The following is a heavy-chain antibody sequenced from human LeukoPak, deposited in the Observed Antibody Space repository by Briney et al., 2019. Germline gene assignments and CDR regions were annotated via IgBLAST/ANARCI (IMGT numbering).Heavy chain of an antibody. CDR3: ARVGCGGDCYHFDY. CDR2: ITNSGNSK. V-gene: IGHV3-48*04. Sequence: GGSLRLSCAASEFTFSSYSMNWVRQAPGKGLEWVSYITNSGNSKSYADSVKGRFTISRDNAKNSLYLQMNSLRAEDTAVYYCARVGCGGDCYHFDYWGQGTLVTVSS. CDR1: EFTFSSYS. D-gene: IGHD2-21*02. J-gene: IGHJ4*02.